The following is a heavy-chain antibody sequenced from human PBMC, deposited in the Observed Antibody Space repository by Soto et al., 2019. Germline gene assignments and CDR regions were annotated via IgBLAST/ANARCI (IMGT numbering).Heavy chain of an antibody. J-gene: IGHJ6*02. CDR3: AADHGYCSSTSCYGWGYYYYGMDV. CDR2: IVVGSGNT. CDR1: GFTFTSSA. Sequence: GASVKVSCKASGFTFTSSAMQWVRQARGQRLEWIGWIVVGSGNTNYAQKFQERVTITRDMSTSTAYMELSSLRSEDTAVYYCAADHGYCSSTSCYGWGYYYYGMDVWGQGTTVTVSS. V-gene: IGHV1-58*02. D-gene: IGHD2-2*03.